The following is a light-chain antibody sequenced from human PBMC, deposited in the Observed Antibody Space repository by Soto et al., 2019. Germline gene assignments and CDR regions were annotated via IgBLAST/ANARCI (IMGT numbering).Light chain of an antibody. J-gene: IGLJ3*02. CDR2: YDS. CDR1: NIGSQS. Sequence: SYELTQPPSVSVAPGKTARITWGGNNIGSQSVHWYQQKPGQAPVLVIYYDSDRPSGIPERFSGSNSGNTATLTISRVEAGDEADYYCQVWDSSSDPWVFGGGTKLTVL. CDR3: QVWDSSSDPWV. V-gene: IGLV3-21*04.